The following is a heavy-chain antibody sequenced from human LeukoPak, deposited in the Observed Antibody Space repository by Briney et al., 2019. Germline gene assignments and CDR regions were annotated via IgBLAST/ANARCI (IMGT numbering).Heavy chain of an antibody. CDR1: GGSFSAYS. CDR2: INHSGSP. CDR3: ARSSSSSGGYYMDV. D-gene: IGHD6-6*01. Sequence: SETLSLTCAVYGGSFSAYSWTWIRQPPEKGLEWLGEINHSGSPNYNPSLESRVTISVDTPKNQFSLKLSSVTAADTAVYYCARSSSSSGGYYMDVWGKGTTVTVSS. J-gene: IGHJ6*03. V-gene: IGHV4-34*01.